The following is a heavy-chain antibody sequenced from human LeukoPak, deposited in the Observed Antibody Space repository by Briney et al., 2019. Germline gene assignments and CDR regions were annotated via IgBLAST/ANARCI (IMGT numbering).Heavy chain of an antibody. J-gene: IGHJ4*02. CDR1: GFTFTNCA. Sequence: QPGGSLRLSCAASGFTFTNCAMSWVRQAPGKGLEWVSAISGSTSSTYYADSVKGRFTISRDNSKNTLHLQMNSLRAEDTAVYYCAKARGVQFDSYGNFDYWGQGTLVTVSS. CDR3: AKARGVQFDSYGNFDY. V-gene: IGHV3-23*01. D-gene: IGHD5-18*01. CDR2: ISGSTSST.